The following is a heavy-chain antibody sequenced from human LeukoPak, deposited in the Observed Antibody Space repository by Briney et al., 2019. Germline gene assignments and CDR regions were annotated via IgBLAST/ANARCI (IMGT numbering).Heavy chain of an antibody. J-gene: IGHJ4*02. CDR1: GYTFTSYG. Sequence: GASVKVSCKASGYTFTSYGISWARQAPGQGLEWMGWISAYNGNTNYAQKLQGRVTMTTDTSTSTAYMELRSLRSDDTAVYYCARGNGQEYYGDYAHALDYWGQGTLVTVSS. CDR2: ISAYNGNT. D-gene: IGHD4-17*01. CDR3: ARGNGQEYYGDYAHALDY. V-gene: IGHV1-18*01.